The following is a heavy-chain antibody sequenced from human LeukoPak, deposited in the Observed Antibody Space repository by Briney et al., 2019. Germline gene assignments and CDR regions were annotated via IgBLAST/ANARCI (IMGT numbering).Heavy chain of an antibody. CDR1: GGSISNYY. CDR3: ARLRPMGGSFPDSFDI. D-gene: IGHD1-26*01. J-gene: IGHJ3*02. V-gene: IGHV4-4*07. CDR2: IYTSGST. Sequence: SETLSLTCTVSGGSISNYYWSWIRQPAGKGLEWIGRIYTSGSTNYNSSLKSRLTMSVDTSKNQFSLKLSSVTAADTAVYYCARLRPMGGSFPDSFDIWGQGTMVTVPS.